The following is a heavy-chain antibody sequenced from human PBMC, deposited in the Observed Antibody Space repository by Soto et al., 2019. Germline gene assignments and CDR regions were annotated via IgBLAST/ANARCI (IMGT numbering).Heavy chain of an antibody. CDR2: ISYDGSNK. CDR3: AGYGQGYGMDV. V-gene: IGHV3-30-3*01. D-gene: IGHD5-18*01. CDR1: GFTFSSYA. J-gene: IGHJ6*02. Sequence: QVQLVESGGGVVQPGRSLRLSCAASGFTFSSYAMHWVRQAPGKGLEWVAVISYDGSNKYYADSVKGRFTISRDNSKNTLYLQMNSLRAEDTAVYYCAGYGQGYGMDVWGQGTTSPSP.